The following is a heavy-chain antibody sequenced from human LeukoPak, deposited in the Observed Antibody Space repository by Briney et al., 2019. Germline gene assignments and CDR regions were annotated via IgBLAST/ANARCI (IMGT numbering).Heavy chain of an antibody. Sequence: GASVKVSCKASGYTFTGYYMHWVRQATGQGLEWMGWMNPNSGNTGYAQKFQGRVTMTRNTSISTAYMELSSLRSEDTAVYYCARFGEYYYFDYWGQGTLVTVSS. CDR1: GYTFTGYY. CDR3: ARFGEYYYFDY. J-gene: IGHJ4*02. D-gene: IGHD3-10*01. V-gene: IGHV1-8*02. CDR2: MNPNSGNT.